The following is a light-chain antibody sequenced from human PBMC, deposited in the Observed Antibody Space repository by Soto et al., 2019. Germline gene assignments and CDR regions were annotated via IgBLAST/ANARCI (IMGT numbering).Light chain of an antibody. V-gene: IGKV3-20*01. CDR2: GAS. J-gene: IGKJ3*01. CDR3: QQYSASPRT. CDR1: QSVSSQ. Sequence: EIVLTQSPATLSLSPGERATLSCRASQSVSSQLAWYQQKPGQAPRLLIYGASTRAPGIPDRFSASGAGTDFTLTISRLEPEDSAVYYCQQYSASPRTFGPGTKVDIK.